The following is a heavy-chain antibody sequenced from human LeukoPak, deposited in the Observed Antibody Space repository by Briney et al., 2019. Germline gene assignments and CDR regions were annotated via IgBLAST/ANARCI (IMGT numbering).Heavy chain of an antibody. D-gene: IGHD2-21*02. Sequence: ASVKVSCKVSGYTLTKLSMHWVRQAPGQGLEWMGIINPSGGTTSYAQKFQGRVTVTRDTSTSAVYMELSSLRSEDTAVYYCARDLVVVTGLRTRGSFDIWGQGTMVTVSS. V-gene: IGHV1-46*01. CDR2: INPSGGTT. CDR1: GYTLTKLS. CDR3: ARDLVVVTGLRTRGSFDI. J-gene: IGHJ3*02.